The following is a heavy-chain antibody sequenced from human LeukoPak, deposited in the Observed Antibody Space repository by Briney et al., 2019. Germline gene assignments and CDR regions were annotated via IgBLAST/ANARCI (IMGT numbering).Heavy chain of an antibody. D-gene: IGHD3-9*01. Sequence: SETLSLTCTVSGGSISSYYWSWIRQPPGKGLEWIGYFYYSGSTNYNPSLKSRVTISVDTSKNQFSLKLSSVTAADTAVYYCARCDISTGDAFDIWGQGTMVTVSS. V-gene: IGHV4-59*01. CDR3: ARCDISTGDAFDI. J-gene: IGHJ3*02. CDR2: FYYSGST. CDR1: GGSISSYY.